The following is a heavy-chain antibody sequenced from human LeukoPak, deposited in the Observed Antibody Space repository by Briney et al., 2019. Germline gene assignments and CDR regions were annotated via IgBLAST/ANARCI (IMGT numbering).Heavy chain of an antibody. V-gene: IGHV3-7*01. Sequence: GGSLRLSCAASGFTFSSYWMSWVRQAPGKGLEWVANIKQGGSEKYYVDSVKGRFTISRDNARNSLYLQMNSLRAEDTAVYYCARDSALRYYFDYWGQGTLVTVSS. CDR2: IKQGGSEK. J-gene: IGHJ4*02. CDR3: ARDSALRYYFDY. CDR1: GFTFSSYW.